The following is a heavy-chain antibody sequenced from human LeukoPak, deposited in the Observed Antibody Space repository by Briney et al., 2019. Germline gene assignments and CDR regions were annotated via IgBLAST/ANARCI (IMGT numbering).Heavy chain of an antibody. CDR1: GYNFDDYD. CDR2: ISWYGGHI. V-gene: IGHV3-20*04. J-gene: IGHJ4*02. CDR3: AREPYYYDSSGSFDC. D-gene: IGHD3-22*01. Sequence: GSLRLSCAASGYNFDDYDISWVRQAPRKGLEGDSGISWYGGHIPYADPVKGRFPISRDNAKKSLYLQMNSLRAEETAVCYCAREPYYYDSSGSFDCWGQGTLVTVSS.